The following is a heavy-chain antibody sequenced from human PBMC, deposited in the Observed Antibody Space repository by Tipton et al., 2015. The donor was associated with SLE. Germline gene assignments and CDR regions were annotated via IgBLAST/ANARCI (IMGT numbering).Heavy chain of an antibody. CDR2: IRYDGSNK. V-gene: IGHV3-30*02. J-gene: IGHJ4*02. D-gene: IGHD2-15*01. CDR1: GFTFSSYG. Sequence: GSLRLSCAASGFTFSSYGMHWVRQAPGKGLEWVAFIRYDGSNKYYADSVKGRFTISRDNSKNTLYLQMNSLRAEDTAVYYCAKMDGYCSGGSCYSGDYWGQGTLVTVSS. CDR3: AKMDGYCSGGSCYSGDY.